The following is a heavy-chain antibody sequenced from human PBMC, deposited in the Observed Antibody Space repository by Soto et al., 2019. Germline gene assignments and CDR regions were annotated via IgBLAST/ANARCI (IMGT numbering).Heavy chain of an antibody. D-gene: IGHD2-15*01. V-gene: IGHV3-23*01. CDR3: AKDRPRGCSGGSCYSGAQ. CDR2: IRGSGGST. Sequence: GGSLRLSCEASGFTFSSYAMSWVRQAPGKGLEWVSGIRGSGGSTNHADSVKGRFTISRDNSKKTLYLQMNSLRAEDTAVYYCAKDRPRGCSGGSCYSGAQWGQGTLVTVSS. J-gene: IGHJ4*02. CDR1: GFTFSSYA.